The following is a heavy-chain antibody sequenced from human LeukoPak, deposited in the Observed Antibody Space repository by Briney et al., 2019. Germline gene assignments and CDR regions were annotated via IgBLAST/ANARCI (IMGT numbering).Heavy chain of an antibody. Sequence: SETLSLTCAVSGGSISSYYWSWIRQPPGRGLEWIGSIHYSGITSYNSSLKSRVTISVDTSKNQFSLKLSSVTAADTAVYYCAREVRLRTKSVPFDYWGQGTLVTVSS. CDR3: AREVRLRTKSVPFDY. V-gene: IGHV4-59*12. CDR1: GGSISSYY. J-gene: IGHJ4*02. CDR2: IHYSGIT. D-gene: IGHD5-12*01.